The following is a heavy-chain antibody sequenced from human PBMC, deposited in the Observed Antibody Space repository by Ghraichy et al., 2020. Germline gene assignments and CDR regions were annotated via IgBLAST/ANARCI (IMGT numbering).Heavy chain of an antibody. CDR2: IGGSGDNI. Sequence: GGSLRLSCAASGFTFSSYAMSWVRQAPGKGPEWVSTIGGSGDNIDYPDSVKGRFAISRANSKNTLYLQMSILRAEDTAIYYCDKVCSQWGLRRQKFYYWGLGTLGTVAS. V-gene: IGHV3-23*01. CDR3: DKVCSQWGLRRQKFYY. J-gene: IGHJ4*01. D-gene: IGHD3-16*01. CDR1: GFTFSSYA.